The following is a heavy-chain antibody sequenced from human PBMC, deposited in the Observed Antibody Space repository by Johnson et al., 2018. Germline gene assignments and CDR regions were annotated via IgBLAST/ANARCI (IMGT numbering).Heavy chain of an antibody. J-gene: IGHJ6*02. CDR3: ARDHLRASFWGV. CDR2: ISSSSSTI. V-gene: IGHV3-48*02. Sequence: VQLQESGGNLVQPGGSLRLSCAASGFTFSTYNMNWVRQAPGKGLEWISYISSSSSTIQYADSVKGRFTISRDNAKNSLYLQMNNLRDEDTAVYYCARDHLRASFWGVWGQGTTVIVSS. D-gene: IGHD3-16*01. CDR1: GFTFSTYN.